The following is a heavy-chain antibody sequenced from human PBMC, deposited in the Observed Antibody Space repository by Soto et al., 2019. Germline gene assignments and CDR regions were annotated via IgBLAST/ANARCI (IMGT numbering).Heavy chain of an antibody. D-gene: IGHD2-15*01. CDR2: MNPKSGGT. CDR1: GYTFSAYY. V-gene: IGHV1-2*02. Sequence: ASVKVSCKASGYTFSAYYTHWVRQAPGQGLEWMGWMNPKSGGTYFAQKFQGRVTLTRDTSIITAYIEVNRLRSDDTAVYYYTRENIENSDVLYDAFDIWGQGTTVTVSS. CDR3: TRENIENSDVLYDAFDI. J-gene: IGHJ3*02.